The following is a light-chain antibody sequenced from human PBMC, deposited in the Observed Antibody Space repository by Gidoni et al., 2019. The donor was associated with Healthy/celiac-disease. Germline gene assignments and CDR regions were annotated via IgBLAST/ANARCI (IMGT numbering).Light chain of an antibody. CDR3: QQYDNLPTWT. J-gene: IGKJ1*01. CDR2: DAS. V-gene: IGKV1-33*01. CDR1: QDMSNY. Sequence: DIQMTQSTSSLSASVGDRVTITCQASQDMSNYLNWYQQKPGKAPKLLIYDASNLETGVPSRFSGSGSGTDFTFTISSLQPEDIATYYCQQYDNLPTWTFGQGTKVEIK.